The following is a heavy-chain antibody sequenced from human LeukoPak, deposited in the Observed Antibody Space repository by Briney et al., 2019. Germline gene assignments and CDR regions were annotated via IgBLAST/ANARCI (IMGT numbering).Heavy chain of an antibody. CDR2: IKSKTDGGTT. Sequence: GGSLRLSCAASGFTFSNAWMSWARQAPGKGLEWVGRIKSKTDGGTTDYAAHVRGRFTISRDDSKNTLYLQMNSLRVEDTAMYYCAKISPWWLPVRNDAFDFWGQGTMVTVSS. CDR3: AKISPWWLPVRNDAFDF. V-gene: IGHV3-15*01. CDR1: GFTFSNAW. D-gene: IGHD5-12*01. J-gene: IGHJ3*01.